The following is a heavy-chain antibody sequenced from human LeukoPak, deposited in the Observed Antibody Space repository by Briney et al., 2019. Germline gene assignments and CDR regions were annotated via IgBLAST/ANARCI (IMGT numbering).Heavy chain of an antibody. CDR2: IWYDGSNK. V-gene: IGHV3-33*01. CDR1: GFTFSSYG. J-gene: IGHJ4*02. CDR3: ATSPCGGDCYYFDY. D-gene: IGHD2-21*02. Sequence: GRSLRLSCAASGFTFSSYGMHWVRQAPGKGLEWVAVIWYDGSNKYYADSVKGRFTISRDNSKNTLYLQMNSLRAEDTAVYYCATSPCGGDCYYFDYRGQGTLVTVSS.